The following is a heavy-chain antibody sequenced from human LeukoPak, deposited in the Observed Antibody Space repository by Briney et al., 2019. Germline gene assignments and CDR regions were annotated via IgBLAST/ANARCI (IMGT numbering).Heavy chain of an antibody. CDR3: ARETEWIVVVPAAIHYYYYMDV. J-gene: IGHJ6*03. V-gene: IGHV3-48*01. CDR1: GFTFSSYE. Sequence: GGSLRLSCAASGFTFSSYEMNWVRQAPGKGLEWVSYISSSSSTIYYADSVKGRFTISRDNAKNSLYLQMSSLRAEDTAVYYCARETEWIVVVPAAIHYYYYMDVWGKGTTVTVSS. D-gene: IGHD2-2*01. CDR2: ISSSSSTI.